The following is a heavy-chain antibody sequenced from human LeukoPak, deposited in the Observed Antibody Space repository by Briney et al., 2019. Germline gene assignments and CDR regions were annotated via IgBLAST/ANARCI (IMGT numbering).Heavy chain of an antibody. CDR3: AREGSYYDSSGYFDY. Sequence: SVKVSCKASGGTFISYAISWVRQAPGQGLEWMGRIIPIFGTANYAQKFQGRVTITTDESTSTAYMELSSPRSEDTAVYYCAREGSYYDSSGYFDYWGQGTLVTVSS. J-gene: IGHJ4*02. CDR1: GGTFISYA. D-gene: IGHD3-22*01. V-gene: IGHV1-69*05. CDR2: IIPIFGTA.